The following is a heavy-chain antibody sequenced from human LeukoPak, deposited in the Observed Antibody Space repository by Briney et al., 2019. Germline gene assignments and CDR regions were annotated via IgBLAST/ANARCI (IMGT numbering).Heavy chain of an antibody. J-gene: IGHJ4*02. CDR3: ARDMVRGVSFDY. Sequence: GGSLRLSCAASGFTVSSNYMSWVRQAPGKGLEWVSVIYSGGSTYYADSVKGRFTISRDNSKNTLYLQMNSLKAEDTAVYYCARDMVRGVSFDYWGQGTLVTVSS. CDR2: IYSGGST. V-gene: IGHV3-66*02. D-gene: IGHD3-10*01. CDR1: GFTVSSNY.